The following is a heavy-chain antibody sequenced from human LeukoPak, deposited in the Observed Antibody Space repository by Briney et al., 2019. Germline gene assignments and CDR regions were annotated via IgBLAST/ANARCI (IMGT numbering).Heavy chain of an antibody. D-gene: IGHD3-3*01. CDR1: GASISSSSYY. CDR3: ARHDFWSGNYGENYFDY. J-gene: IGHJ4*02. Sequence: SSETLSLTCTVSGASISSSSYYWGWIRQPPGKGLEWIGSMYYSGSTYYNPSLKSRVTLSVDKSKNQLFLKLSSVTAADTAVYYCARHDFWSGNYGENYFDYWGQGTLVTVSS. CDR2: MYYSGST. V-gene: IGHV4-39*01.